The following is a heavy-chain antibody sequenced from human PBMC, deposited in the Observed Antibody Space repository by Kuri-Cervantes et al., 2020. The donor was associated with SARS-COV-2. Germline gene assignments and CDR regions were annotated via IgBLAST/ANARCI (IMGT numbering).Heavy chain of an antibody. J-gene: IGHJ4*02. CDR2: IYYSGST. V-gene: IGHV4-39*01. CDR3: ARSYYDFWSGYSPFDY. CDR1: GGSISSSSYY. Sequence: GSLRLSCTVSGGSISSSSYYWGWIRQPPGKGLEWIGSIYYSGSTYYNPSLKGRVTISVDTSKNQFSLKLSSVTAADTAVYYCARSYYDFWSGYSPFDYWSQGTLVTVSS. D-gene: IGHD3-3*01.